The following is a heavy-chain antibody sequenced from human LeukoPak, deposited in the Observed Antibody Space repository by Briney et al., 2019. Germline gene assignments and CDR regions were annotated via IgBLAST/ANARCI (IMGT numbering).Heavy chain of an antibody. J-gene: IGHJ6*03. V-gene: IGHV3-48*01. CDR2: ISSSSNTI. CDR3: ARWALYYNYYMDV. CDR1: GFTFSSYT. D-gene: IGHD3-10*01. Sequence: GGSLRLSCAASGFTFSSYTMNWVRQAPGKGLEWVSYISSSSNTIYYADSVKGRFTISRDNAKNSLYLQMNSLRAEDAAVYYCARWALYYNYYMDVWGKGTTVTVSS.